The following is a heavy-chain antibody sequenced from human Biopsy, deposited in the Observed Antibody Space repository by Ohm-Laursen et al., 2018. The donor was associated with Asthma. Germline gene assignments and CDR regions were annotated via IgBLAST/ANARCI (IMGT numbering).Heavy chain of an antibody. Sequence: SQTLSLTCTVGGAYIGSRGHHWSWIRQSPGTGLEWIGFVFWSGTTHYNRSLERRLSISIDTTRNEFSMTLRSATAADTAVYFCARVASYGDLYFGIDVWGPGTTVSVS. D-gene: IGHD4-17*01. CDR1: GAYIGSRGHH. V-gene: IGHV4-30-4*01. CDR2: VFWSGTT. J-gene: IGHJ6*02. CDR3: ARVASYGDLYFGIDV.